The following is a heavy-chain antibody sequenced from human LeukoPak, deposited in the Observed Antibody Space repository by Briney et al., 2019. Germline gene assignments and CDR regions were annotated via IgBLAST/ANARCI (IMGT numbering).Heavy chain of an antibody. CDR1: GFTFSSYA. CDR3: ARDKSSGYYYFDY. Sequence: GGSLRLSCAASGFTFSSYAMSWVRQAPGKGLEWVSAINTPGGSTYYADSVKGRFTISRDNFKNTLYLQMNSLRAEDTALYYCARDKSSGYYYFDYWGQGTLVTVSS. D-gene: IGHD3-22*01. J-gene: IGHJ4*02. V-gene: IGHV3-23*01. CDR2: INTPGGST.